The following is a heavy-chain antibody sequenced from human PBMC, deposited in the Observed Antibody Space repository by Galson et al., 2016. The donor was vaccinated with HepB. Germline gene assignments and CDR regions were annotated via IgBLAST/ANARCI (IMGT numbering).Heavy chain of an antibody. V-gene: IGHV3-23*01. J-gene: IGHJ6*02. CDR2: ISGSGANT. Sequence: SLRLSCAVSGFSVSQNYMTWVRQAPGKGLEWVSAISGSGANTYYEYSVKGRFTISRDNSKNTLFLQMNSLRAEDTAVYYCAKSLLGVTLVSYYYGMDVWGQGTTVTVSS. D-gene: IGHD2-21*02. CDR1: GFSVSQNY. CDR3: AKSLLGVTLVSYYYGMDV.